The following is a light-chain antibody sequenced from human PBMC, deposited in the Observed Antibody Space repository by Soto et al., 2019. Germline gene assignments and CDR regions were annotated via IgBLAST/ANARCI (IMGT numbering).Light chain of an antibody. CDR3: QSYDSSLSGWV. Sequence: QSVLTQPPLVSGAPGQKVTISCTRSSSNIGAAYDVHWYQHLPGTAPKLLIYGNNNRPSGVPDRFSGSKSGTSASLAITVLQAEDEADYYCQSYDSSLSGWVFGGGTKLTVL. J-gene: IGLJ3*02. CDR2: GNN. CDR1: SSNIGAAYD. V-gene: IGLV1-40*01.